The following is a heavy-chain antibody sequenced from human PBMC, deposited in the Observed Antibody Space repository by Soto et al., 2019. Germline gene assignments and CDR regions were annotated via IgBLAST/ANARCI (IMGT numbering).Heavy chain of an antibody. CDR1: GFTVSSNY. Sequence: EVQLVESGGGLVQPGGSLRLSCAASGFTVSSNYMSWVRKAPGKGLEWVSVIYSGGSTYYADSVKGRFTISRDNSKNTLYLQMNSLRAQVTAVYYCARDGKYNWNVDYYYGMDVWGQGTTVTVSS. CDR2: IYSGGST. D-gene: IGHD1-20*01. J-gene: IGHJ6*02. CDR3: ARDGKYNWNVDYYYGMDV. V-gene: IGHV3-66*01.